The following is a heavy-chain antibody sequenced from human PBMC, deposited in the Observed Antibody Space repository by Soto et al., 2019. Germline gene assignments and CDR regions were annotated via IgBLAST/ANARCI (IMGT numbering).Heavy chain of an antibody. Sequence: QVQLVQSGAEVKKPGSSVKVFCKASGGTFSNYTISWVRQAPGQGLEWMGGIIPVFGTTDYEQKFQGRVTITADGSTSTAYMKLSSLRSPDTAVYYCARSSPYIVVRKPTGNQDYYGMDVWGQGTTVTVSS. J-gene: IGHJ6*02. CDR1: GGTFSNYT. D-gene: IGHD2-2*01. CDR3: ARSSPYIVVRKPTGNQDYYGMDV. V-gene: IGHV1-69*01. CDR2: IIPVFGTT.